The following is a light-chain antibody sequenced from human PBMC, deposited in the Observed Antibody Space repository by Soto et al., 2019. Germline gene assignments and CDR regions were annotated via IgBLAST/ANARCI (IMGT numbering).Light chain of an antibody. V-gene: IGKV3-20*01. CDR1: QSVSSSY. J-gene: IGKJ1*01. Sequence: PGERVTLSCRASQSVSSSYLTWYQQKPGQAPRLLIYGASTRATSIPARFSGSGSGTDFTLTISSLQPEDFAVYYCQQYGSSPKTFGQGTKVDIK. CDR3: QQYGSSPKT. CDR2: GAS.